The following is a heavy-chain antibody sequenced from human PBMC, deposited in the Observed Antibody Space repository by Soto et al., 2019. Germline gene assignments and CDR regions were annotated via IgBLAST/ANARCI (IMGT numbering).Heavy chain of an antibody. CDR1: GGTFSSYA. CDR2: IIPIFGTA. J-gene: IGHJ4*02. D-gene: IGHD3-22*01. Sequence: SVKVSCKASGGTFSSYAISWVRQAPGQGLEWMGGIIPIFGTANYAQKFQGRVTITADESTSTAYMELSSLRSEDTAVYYCVPHHHDSSGYFDSWGQGTLVTVSS. CDR3: VPHHHDSSGYFDS. V-gene: IGHV1-69*13.